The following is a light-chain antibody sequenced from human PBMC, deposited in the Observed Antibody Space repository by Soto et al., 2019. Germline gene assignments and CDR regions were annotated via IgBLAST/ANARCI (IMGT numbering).Light chain of an antibody. CDR3: CSYALIKTLV. Sequence: QSALTQPASVSGSPGQSITISCTGTSTDVGKYNLVSWYQQHPGRAPKLVIYEVTQRPSGVSDRFSGSKSGNTASLTISGLQAEDEADYYCCSYALIKTLVFGGGTKLTVL. J-gene: IGLJ3*02. CDR2: EVT. CDR1: STDVGKYNL. V-gene: IGLV2-23*02.